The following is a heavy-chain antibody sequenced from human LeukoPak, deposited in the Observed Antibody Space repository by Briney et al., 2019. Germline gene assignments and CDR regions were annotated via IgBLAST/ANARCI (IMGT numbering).Heavy chain of an antibody. CDR3: ATREYSSSWYLKSNWFDP. D-gene: IGHD6-13*01. CDR1: GGSFSGYY. CDR2: INHSGST. J-gene: IGHJ5*02. Sequence: SETLSLTCAVYGGSFSGYYWSWIRQPPGKGQEWIGEINHSGSTNYNPSLKSRVTISVDTSKNQFSLKLSSVTAADTAVYYCATREYSSSWYLKSNWFDPWGQGTLVTVSS. V-gene: IGHV4-34*01.